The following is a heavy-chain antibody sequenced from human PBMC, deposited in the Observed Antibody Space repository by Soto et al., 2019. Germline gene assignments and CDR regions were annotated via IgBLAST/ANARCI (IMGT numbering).Heavy chain of an antibody. J-gene: IGHJ4*02. CDR3: ARDDDSAMALNFDY. V-gene: IGHV3-48*02. D-gene: IGHD5-18*01. Sequence: EVQLVESGGGLVEPGGSLRLSCAASGFTFDSYSMNWVRQAPGKGLEWVSYIDSSSSNKHYAEPVKGRFTISRDNAKNALYLQMSSLRDQDTAVYYWARDDDSAMALNFDYWGQVTLVTVSS. CDR1: GFTFDSYS. CDR2: IDSSSSNK.